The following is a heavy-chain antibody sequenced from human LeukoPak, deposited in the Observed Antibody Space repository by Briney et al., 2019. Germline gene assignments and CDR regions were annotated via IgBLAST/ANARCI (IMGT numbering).Heavy chain of an antibody. CDR1: GGSISSSSYH. CDR3: ARIPLMEWLLISTSRTDVDAFDI. V-gene: IGHV4-39*07. Sequence: SETLSLTCTVSGGSISSSSYHWGWIRQPPGKGLEWIGSIYYSGSTYYNPSLKSRVTISVDTSKNQFSLKLSSVTAADTAVYYCARIPLMEWLLISTSRTDVDAFDIWGQGTMVTVSS. D-gene: IGHD3-3*01. J-gene: IGHJ3*02. CDR2: IYYSGST.